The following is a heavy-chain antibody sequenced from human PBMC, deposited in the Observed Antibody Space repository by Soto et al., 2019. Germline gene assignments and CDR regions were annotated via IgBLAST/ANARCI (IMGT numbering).Heavy chain of an antibody. CDR2: ISSSSSYT. Sequence: QVQLVESGGGLVKPGGSLRLSCAASGFTFSDYYMSWIRQAPGKGLEGVSYISSSSSYTNYADSVKGRFAISRDNAKNPLKLQKISLRDDDTAVYYCARGDTPFWFGEGGQGTTVTVPS. CDR3: ARGDTPFWFGE. D-gene: IGHD3-10*01. V-gene: IGHV3-11*05. CDR1: GFTFSDYY. J-gene: IGHJ6*02.